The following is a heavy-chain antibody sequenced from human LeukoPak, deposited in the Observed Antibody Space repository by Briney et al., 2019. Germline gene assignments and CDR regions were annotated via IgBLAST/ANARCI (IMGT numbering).Heavy chain of an antibody. D-gene: IGHD6-13*01. Sequence: PGGSLRLSCAASGFTFSSYEMNWVRQAPGKGLEWVSYISSSGSTIYYADSVKGRFTISRDNAKNTPYLQMNSLRAEDTAVYYCARAHSSSWYYFDYWGQGTLVTVSS. V-gene: IGHV3-48*03. CDR1: GFTFSSYE. CDR2: ISSSGSTI. J-gene: IGHJ4*02. CDR3: ARAHSSSWYYFDY.